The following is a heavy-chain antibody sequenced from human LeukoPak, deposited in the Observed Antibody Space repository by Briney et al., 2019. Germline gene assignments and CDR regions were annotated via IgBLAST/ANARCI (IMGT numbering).Heavy chain of an antibody. CDR3: ARNYGDFGVVP. J-gene: IGHJ5*02. V-gene: IGHV1-69*04. CDR2: IIPILGIA. Sequence: ASVKVSCKASGGTFSSYAISWVRQAPGQGLEWMGRIIPILGIANYAQKFQGRVTITADKSTSTAYMELSSLRSEDTAVYYCARNYGDFGVVPWGQGTLVTVSS. CDR1: GGTFSSYA. D-gene: IGHD3-3*01.